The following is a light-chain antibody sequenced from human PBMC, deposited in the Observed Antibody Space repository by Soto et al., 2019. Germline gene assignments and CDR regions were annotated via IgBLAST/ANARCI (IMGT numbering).Light chain of an antibody. CDR1: QSVSSSY. Sequence: EIVLTQSPGTLSLSPGERATLSCSDSQSVSSSYLAWYQQKPGQSPRLPISGASSRATGTPDRFSGSGSGTDFTLTISRLEPEDFAVYYCPQYDSSPRSFGQGPTVEIK. CDR3: PQYDSSPRS. V-gene: IGKV3-20*01. CDR2: GAS. J-gene: IGKJ1*01.